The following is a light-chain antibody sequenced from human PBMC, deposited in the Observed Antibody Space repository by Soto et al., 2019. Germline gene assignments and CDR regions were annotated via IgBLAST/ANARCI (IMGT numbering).Light chain of an antibody. V-gene: IGKV1-5*03. Sequence: DIQMTQSPSTLSGSVGDRVTITCRASQTISSWLAWYQQKPGKAPKLLIYKASTLKSGVPSSFGGSGSGTEFTLTISSLQPDDFATYYGQHYNSYSEAFGQGTKVELK. CDR3: QHYNSYSEA. CDR1: QTISSW. CDR2: KAS. J-gene: IGKJ1*01.